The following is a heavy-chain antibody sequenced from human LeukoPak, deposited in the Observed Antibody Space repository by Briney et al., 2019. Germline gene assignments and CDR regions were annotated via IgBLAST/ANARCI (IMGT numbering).Heavy chain of an antibody. Sequence: GGSLTLSCAASGFTFSSYDLNWVRQAPGKGLEWLSYISSGGSTIFYADSVRGRFTISRDNAKNSLYLQMNSLRAEDTAVYYCARGVNGYTYDYWGRGTLVTVSS. V-gene: IGHV3-48*03. CDR2: ISSGGSTI. CDR3: ARGVNGYTYDY. D-gene: IGHD5-18*01. CDR1: GFTFSSYD. J-gene: IGHJ4*02.